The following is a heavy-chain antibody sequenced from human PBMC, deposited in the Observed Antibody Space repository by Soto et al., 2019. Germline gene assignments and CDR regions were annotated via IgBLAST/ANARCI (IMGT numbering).Heavy chain of an antibody. CDR3: AKRSASSRPYFFDY. V-gene: IGHV3-23*01. J-gene: IGHJ4*02. D-gene: IGHD2-2*01. Sequence: EVQLLESGGGLIQPGGSLRLSCAASGFTFSSYAMSWVRQAPGKGLEWVSAITDTGGDTYHGDSVKGRFTISRDNAKNTLYLQMNSLRAEDTAVYHCAKRSASSRPYFFDYWGQGNLVTVSS. CDR2: ITDTGGDT. CDR1: GFTFSSYA.